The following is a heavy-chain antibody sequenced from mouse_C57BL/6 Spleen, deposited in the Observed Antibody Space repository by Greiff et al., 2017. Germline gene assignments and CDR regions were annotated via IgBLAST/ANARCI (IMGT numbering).Heavy chain of an antibody. CDR2: IYPGSGST. Sequence: QVHVKQPGAELVKPGASVKMSCKASGYTFTSYWITWVKQRPGQGLEWIGDIYPGSGSTNYNEKFKSKATLTVDTSSSTAYMQLSSLTSEDSAVYYCAKSTVVAPDYWGQGTSVTVSS. CDR3: AKSTVVAPDY. J-gene: IGHJ4*01. D-gene: IGHD1-1*01. V-gene: IGHV1-55*01. CDR1: GYTFTSYW.